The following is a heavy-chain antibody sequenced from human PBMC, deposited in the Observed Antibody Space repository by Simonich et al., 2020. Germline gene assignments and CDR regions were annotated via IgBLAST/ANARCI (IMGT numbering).Heavy chain of an antibody. J-gene: IGHJ5*02. D-gene: IGHD1-26*01. CDR2: IRVSGGTT. V-gene: IGHV3-23*01. CDR3: AKDSSLVGATDWFDP. Sequence: EVQLLESGGGLVQTGGSLRLAWADSGFTFSSCAMSWVRQVAGKVHECVSAIRVSGGTTYYEDSGTGRLPSSSDNAKNTLYLQMNSLRAEDTAVYYCAKDSSLVGATDWFDPWGQGTLVTVSS. CDR1: GFTFSSCA.